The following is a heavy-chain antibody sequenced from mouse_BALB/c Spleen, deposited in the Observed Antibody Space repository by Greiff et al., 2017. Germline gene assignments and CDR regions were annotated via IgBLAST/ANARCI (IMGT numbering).Heavy chain of an antibody. CDR1: GFTFSSFG. Sequence: EVQGVESGGGLVQPGGSRKLSCAASGFTFSSFGMHWVRQAPEKGLEWVAYISSGSSTIYYADTVKGRFTISRDNPKNTLFLQMTSLRSEDTAMYYCARDYGNFDYWGQGTTLTVSS. CDR3: ARDYGNFDY. V-gene: IGHV5-17*02. CDR2: ISSGSSTI. J-gene: IGHJ2*01. D-gene: IGHD2-1*01.